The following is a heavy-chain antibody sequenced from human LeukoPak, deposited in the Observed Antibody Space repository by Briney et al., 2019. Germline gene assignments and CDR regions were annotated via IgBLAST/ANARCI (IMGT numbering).Heavy chain of an antibody. Sequence: GGSLRLSCAASGFTFSSYEMNWVRQAPGKGLEWVSYISSSGSPIYYADSVKGRFTISRDNAKNSLYLQMNSLRAEDTAVYYCARDYDLGYCSGGRCYSSRGYWGQGTLVTVSS. CDR3: ARDYDLGYCSGGRCYSSRGY. V-gene: IGHV3-48*03. CDR1: GFTFSSYE. D-gene: IGHD2-15*01. J-gene: IGHJ4*02. CDR2: ISSSGSPI.